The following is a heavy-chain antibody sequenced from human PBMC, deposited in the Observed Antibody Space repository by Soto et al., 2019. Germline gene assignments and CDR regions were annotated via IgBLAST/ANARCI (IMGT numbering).Heavy chain of an antibody. CDR3: ARRTGGDAFDI. CDR1: GGTFSSYT. D-gene: IGHD1-1*01. CDR2: IIPILGIA. J-gene: IGHJ3*02. V-gene: IGHV1-69*02. Sequence: QVQLVQSGAEVQKPGSSVKVSCKASGGTFSSYTISWVRQAPGQGLEWMGRIIPILGIANYAQKFQGRVTITADKSTSTAYMELSSLRSEDTAVYYCARRTGGDAFDIWGQGTMVTVSS.